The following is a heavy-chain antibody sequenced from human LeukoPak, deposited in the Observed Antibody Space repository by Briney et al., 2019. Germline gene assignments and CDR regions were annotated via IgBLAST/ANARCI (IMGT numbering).Heavy chain of an antibody. D-gene: IGHD2-15*01. Sequence: KTSETLSLTCSVFGGSISSTTYYWVWIRQPPGKGLECIASIHYTGRAYYNPSLKSRVTISIDTSKNQFSPKLSSVTAADTAVYCCARDRWFDIWGQGTMVTVSS. CDR1: GGSISSTTYY. CDR3: ARDRWFDI. CDR2: IHYTGRA. J-gene: IGHJ3*02. V-gene: IGHV4-39*07.